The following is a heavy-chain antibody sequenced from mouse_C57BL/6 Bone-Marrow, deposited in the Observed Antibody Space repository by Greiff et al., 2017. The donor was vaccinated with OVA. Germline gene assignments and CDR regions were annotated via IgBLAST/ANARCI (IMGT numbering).Heavy chain of an antibody. CDR1: GYTFTSYW. Sequence: QVQLQQPGAALVKPGASVKLSCKASGYTFTSYWMHWVKQRPGQGLEWIGMIHPNSGSTNYNEKFKSKATLTVDKSSSTAYMQLSSLTSGDSAVYYCARCYYGSSPDAMDYWGQGTSVTVSS. V-gene: IGHV1-64*01. J-gene: IGHJ4*01. CDR2: IHPNSGST. D-gene: IGHD1-1*01. CDR3: ARCYYGSSPDAMDY.